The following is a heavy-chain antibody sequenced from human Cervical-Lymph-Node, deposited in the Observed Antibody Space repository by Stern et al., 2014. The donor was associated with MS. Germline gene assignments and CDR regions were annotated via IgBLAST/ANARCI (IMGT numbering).Heavy chain of an antibody. CDR1: GYTFTSFY. V-gene: IGHV1-46*01. CDR3: ARDRDVDVIAASDF. Sequence: QVQLGQSGAEEKKPGASVKVSCKASGYTFTSFYIHWVRQAPGQGLGWMGIINPSDGSTNYAQDFQGRVTLTRDTSTSTVYMELSSLRSEDTAMYYCARDRDVDVIAASDFWGQGTMVTVSS. J-gene: IGHJ3*01. D-gene: IGHD2-21*01. CDR2: INPSDGST.